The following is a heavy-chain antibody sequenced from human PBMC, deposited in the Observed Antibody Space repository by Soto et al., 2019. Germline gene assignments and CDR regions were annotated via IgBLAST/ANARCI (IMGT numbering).Heavy chain of an antibody. Sequence: GGSQRRFYSASGFTFSSYAMHWVRQAPGKGLEWVAVISYDGSNKYYAYSVKGRFTISRDNSKNTLYLQMNSLRAEDTPVYYCARYRTQQLVRGYDYYYYGMDVWGQGTTVTVSS. V-gene: IGHV3-30-3*01. CDR1: GFTFSSYA. J-gene: IGHJ6*02. CDR2: ISYDGSNK. CDR3: ARYRTQQLVRGYDYYYYGMDV. D-gene: IGHD6-13*01.